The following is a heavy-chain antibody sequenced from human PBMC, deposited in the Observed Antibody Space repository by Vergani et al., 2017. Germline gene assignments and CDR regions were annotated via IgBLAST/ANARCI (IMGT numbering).Heavy chain of an antibody. J-gene: IGHJ3*02. CDR2: IIPIFGIA. CDR3: ALGGTTVADAFDI. Sequence: QVQLVQSGAEVKKPGASVKVSCKASGYTFTGYYMHWVRQAPGQGLEWMGGIIPIFGIANYAQKFQGRVTITADRSTSTAYMELSSLRSEDTAVYYCALGGTTVADAFDIWGQGTMVTVSS. D-gene: IGHD1-1*01. V-gene: IGHV1-69*17. CDR1: GYTFTGYY.